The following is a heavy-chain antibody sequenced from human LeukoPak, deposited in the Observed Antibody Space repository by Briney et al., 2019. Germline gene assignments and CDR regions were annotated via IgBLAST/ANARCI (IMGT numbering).Heavy chain of an antibody. CDR3: ARDPPPGIVGAINAFDI. CDR1: GGTFSSYA. D-gene: IGHD1-26*01. J-gene: IGHJ3*02. V-gene: IGHV1-69*04. CDR2: IIPILGIA. Sequence: ASVKVSCKASGGTFSSYAISWVRQAPGQGLEWMGRIIPILGIANYAQKFQGRVTITADKSTSTAYMELSSLRSEDTAVYYCARDPPPGIVGAINAFDIWGQGTMVTVSS.